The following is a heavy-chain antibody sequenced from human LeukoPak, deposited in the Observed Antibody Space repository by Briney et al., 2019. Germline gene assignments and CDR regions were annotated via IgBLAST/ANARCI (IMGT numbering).Heavy chain of an antibody. CDR1: GYTFTNYD. CDR3: ARGSRSGDY. D-gene: IGHD3-10*01. Sequence: ASVKVSCKTSGYTFTNYDINWVRQATGQGLEWMGWMNPNSGNTGYAQKFQGRVIMTRNISTSTAYMELSSLRSEDTAVYYCARGSRSGDYWGQGTQVTVSS. V-gene: IGHV1-8*01. CDR2: MNPNSGNT. J-gene: IGHJ4*02.